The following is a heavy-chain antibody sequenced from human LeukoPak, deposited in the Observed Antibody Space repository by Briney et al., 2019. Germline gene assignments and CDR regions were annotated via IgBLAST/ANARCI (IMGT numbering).Heavy chain of an antibody. Sequence: SETLSPTCTVSGGSISSYYWSWIRQPPGKGLEWIGYIYYSGSTNYNPSLKSRVTISVDTSKNQFSLKLSSVTAADTAVYYCARVPSNEWLRDAFDIWGQGTMVTVS. J-gene: IGHJ3*02. D-gene: IGHD5-12*01. CDR2: IYYSGST. V-gene: IGHV4-59*01. CDR1: GGSISSYY. CDR3: ARVPSNEWLRDAFDI.